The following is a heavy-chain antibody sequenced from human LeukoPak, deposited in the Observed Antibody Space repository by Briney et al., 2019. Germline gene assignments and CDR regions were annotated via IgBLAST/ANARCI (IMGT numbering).Heavy chain of an antibody. Sequence: SETLSLTCTVSGGSISSSSYYWGWIRQPPGKGLEGIGSIYYSGSTYYNPSLKSRVTISVDTSKNQFSLKLSSVTAADTAVYYCARRKESWDAFDIWGQGTMVTVSS. CDR3: ARRKESWDAFDI. V-gene: IGHV4-39*07. CDR1: GGSISSSSYY. J-gene: IGHJ3*02. CDR2: IYYSGST. D-gene: IGHD6-13*01.